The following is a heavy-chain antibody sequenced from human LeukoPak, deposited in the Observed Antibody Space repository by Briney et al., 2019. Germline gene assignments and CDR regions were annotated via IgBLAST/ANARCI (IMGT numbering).Heavy chain of an antibody. CDR3: ARASVELGELDAFDI. Sequence: PGGSLRLSCAASGFTFDDYGMSWVRQAPGKGLEWVSGINWNGGSTGYADSVKGRFTISRDNAKNSLYLQMNGLRAEDTALYYCARASVELGELDAFDIWGQGTMVTVSS. J-gene: IGHJ3*02. D-gene: IGHD7-27*01. CDR1: GFTFDDYG. V-gene: IGHV3-20*04. CDR2: INWNGGST.